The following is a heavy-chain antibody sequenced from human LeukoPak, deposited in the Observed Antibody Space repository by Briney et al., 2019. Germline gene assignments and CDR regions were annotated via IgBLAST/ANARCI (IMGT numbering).Heavy chain of an antibody. D-gene: IGHD2-21*02. CDR2: IARSSGYI. CDR1: GFTFSSYT. Sequence: PGGSLRLSCAASGFTFSSYTMNWVRQAPGKGLEWVSSIARSSGYISYADSVKGRFTISRDNAKKSLYLQMTSLTAEDTAVYYCARDRGAYCGGDCYLGFDYWGRGTLVTVSP. CDR3: ARDRGAYCGGDCYLGFDY. V-gene: IGHV3-21*01. J-gene: IGHJ4*01.